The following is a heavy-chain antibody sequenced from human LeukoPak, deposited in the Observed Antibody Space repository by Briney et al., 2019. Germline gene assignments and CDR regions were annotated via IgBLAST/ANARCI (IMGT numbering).Heavy chain of an antibody. CDR1: GGSFSGYF. D-gene: IGHD6-13*01. V-gene: IGHV4-34*01. CDR2: INNFGSS. CDR3: ARGGYDSSWSPFDY. J-gene: IGHJ4*02. Sequence: SETLSLTCAVYGGSFSGYFWTWIRQPPGKGLEWIGEINNFGSSKYNPSLKSRFTMSVDTSKNQFSLNLSSVTAADTAVYYCARGGYDSSWSPFDYWGQGTLVTVSS.